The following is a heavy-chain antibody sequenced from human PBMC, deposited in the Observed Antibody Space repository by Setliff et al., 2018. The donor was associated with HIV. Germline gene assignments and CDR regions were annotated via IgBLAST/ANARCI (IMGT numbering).Heavy chain of an antibody. CDR1: GYTFINFG. Sequence: ASVKVSCKASGYTFINFGITWVRQAPGQGLEWVGYISGYNGNTKYAQNVQGRVTMTTDTSTSTAYMELRSLRYDDTAVYYCARVTADRTNYYYYMDVWDKGTTVTVSS. V-gene: IGHV1-18*04. CDR3: ARVTADRTNYYYYMDV. J-gene: IGHJ6*03. D-gene: IGHD4-17*01. CDR2: ISGYNGNT.